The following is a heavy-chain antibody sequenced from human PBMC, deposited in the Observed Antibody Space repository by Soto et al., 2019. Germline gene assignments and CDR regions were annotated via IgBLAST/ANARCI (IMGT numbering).Heavy chain of an antibody. CDR3: ARASVPDYYGSGPSGWFDP. CDR1: GFTFSSYS. J-gene: IGHJ5*02. D-gene: IGHD3-10*01. V-gene: IGHV3-21*01. Sequence: GGSLRLSCAASGFTFSSYSMNWVRQAPGKGLEWVSSISSSSSYIYYADSVKGRFTISRDNAKNSLYLQMNSLRAEDTAVYYCARASVPDYYGSGPSGWFDPWGQGTLVTVSS. CDR2: ISSSSSYI.